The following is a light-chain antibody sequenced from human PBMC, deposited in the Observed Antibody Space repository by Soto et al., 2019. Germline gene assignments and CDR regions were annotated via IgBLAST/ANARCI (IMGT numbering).Light chain of an antibody. J-gene: IGKJ5*01. CDR2: GAS. V-gene: IGKV3-20*01. Sequence: EIVLTQSPGTLSLSPGERATLSCRASQSVSSSYLAWYQQKPGQAPRLLIYGASSRATGIPDRFSGSGPGIDFTLTISSLQSEDFAIYYCQQYNNWPITFGQGTRLEI. CDR3: QQYNNWPIT. CDR1: QSVSSSY.